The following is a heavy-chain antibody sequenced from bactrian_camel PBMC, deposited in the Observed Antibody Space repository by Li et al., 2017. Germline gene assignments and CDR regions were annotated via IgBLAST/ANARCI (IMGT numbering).Heavy chain of an antibody. D-gene: IGHD6*01. J-gene: IGHJ4*01. V-gene: IGHV3S40*01. CDR1: GTTFVSYA. Sequence: VQLVESGGGLVQPGGSLRLSCAASGTTFVSYAMNWVRQAPGKGLEWVSGIDSGGRSTYYADSVKGRFTISRDNAKNTVYLQMNSLKPEDTAVYYCAADLWGSTCREQDQGTQVTVS. CDR2: IDSGGRST.